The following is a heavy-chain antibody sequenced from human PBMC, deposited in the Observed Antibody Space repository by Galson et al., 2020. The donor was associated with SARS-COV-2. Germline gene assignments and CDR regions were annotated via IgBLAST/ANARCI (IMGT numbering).Heavy chain of an antibody. CDR2: ISYGGSA. D-gene: IGHD3-3*01. CDR1: DASFSGYS. V-gene: IGHV4-34*01. J-gene: IGHJ6*02. Sequence: SQTLSLTCAVYDASFSGYSWTWIRQTPGKGLEWIGRISYGGSASYNPSLKSRLTISVDTSKGQFSLRLNSVTAADTAIYYCALQYYDFWMDVWGQGTTVTVSS. CDR3: ALQYYDFWMDV.